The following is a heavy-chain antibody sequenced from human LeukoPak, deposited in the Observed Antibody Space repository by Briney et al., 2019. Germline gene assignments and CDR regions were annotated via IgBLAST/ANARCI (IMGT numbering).Heavy chain of an antibody. Sequence: SGGSLRLSCGASGFTVSSNHMNWVRQAPGKGLEWVSVIYSGGSTNYANSVKDRFTISRDNSKNTLYLQMNRLRAEDTAMYYCAKDLGLRAYHYYGMDVWGQGTTVTVSS. CDR1: GFTVSSNH. V-gene: IGHV3-66*01. CDR2: IYSGGST. CDR3: AKDLGLRAYHYYGMDV. D-gene: IGHD3-10*01. J-gene: IGHJ6*02.